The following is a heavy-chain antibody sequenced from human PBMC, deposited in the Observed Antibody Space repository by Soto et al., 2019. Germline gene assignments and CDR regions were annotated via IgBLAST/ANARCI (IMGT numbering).Heavy chain of an antibody. CDR2: IYSGGTT. J-gene: IGHJ4*02. CDR1: GFTVSDNH. D-gene: IGHD2-15*01. Sequence: EVQLVESGGGLVQPGGSLRLSCAASGFTVSDNHMTWVRQAPGKGLEWLSVIYSGGTTYYADSVKGRFTISRDKSKNTLYLQMNRLGAADTAVYYCAGDQGGYGGKIDYWGQGTLVTVSS. V-gene: IGHV3-66*01. CDR3: AGDQGGYGGKIDY.